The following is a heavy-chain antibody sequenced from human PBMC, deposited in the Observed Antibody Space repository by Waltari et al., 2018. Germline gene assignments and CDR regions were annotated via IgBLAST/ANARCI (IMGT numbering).Heavy chain of an antibody. CDR1: GYSFTSYG. Sequence: QVQLVQSGNEVRKPGASVTVSCKTSGYSFTSYGIGWVRQAPGPGLEWMGWINTYSGDTNYAEKFQDRIDMTRDTSSTTAFLHLRSLRSDDTALFYCVRLNYYPHSRSFFFPTEWGQGTLVTVSS. CDR2: INTYSGDT. J-gene: IGHJ1*01. D-gene: IGHD3-22*01. V-gene: IGHV1-18*01. CDR3: VRLNYYPHSRSFFFPTE.